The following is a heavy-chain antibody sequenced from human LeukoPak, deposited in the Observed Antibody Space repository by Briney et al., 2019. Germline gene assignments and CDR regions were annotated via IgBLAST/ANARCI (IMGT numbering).Heavy chain of an antibody. CDR3: ARHGGIVVGNDVFDI. CDR2: IYYSGST. CDR1: GGSISSYY. Sequence: PSETLSLTCTVSGGSISSYYWSWIRQPPGKGLEWIGYIYYSGSTNHNPSLKSRVTISIDTSKNQLSLKLSSVTAADTAVYYCARHGGIVVGNDVFDIWGQGTMVTVPS. J-gene: IGHJ3*02. V-gene: IGHV4-59*08. D-gene: IGHD2-2*01.